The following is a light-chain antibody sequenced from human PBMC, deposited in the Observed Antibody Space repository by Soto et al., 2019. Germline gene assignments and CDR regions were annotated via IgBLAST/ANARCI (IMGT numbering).Light chain of an antibody. J-gene: IGLJ3*02. V-gene: IGLV1-47*01. CDR2: RNN. Sequence: QSVLTQPPSASGTPGQRVTISCSGSSSNIGSNYVYWYHQLPGTAPKLVIYRNNQRPSGVPDRFSGSKSGTSASLAISGLQAEDEADYYCATWDARVSGWVFGGGTKLTVL. CDR1: SSNIGSNY. CDR3: ATWDARVSGWV.